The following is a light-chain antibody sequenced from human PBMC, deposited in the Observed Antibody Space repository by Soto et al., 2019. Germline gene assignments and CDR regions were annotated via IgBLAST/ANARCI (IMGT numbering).Light chain of an antibody. V-gene: IGKV3-20*01. CDR3: QQYDSSPRYT. CDR2: GAS. CDR1: QSVSSSY. J-gene: IGKJ2*01. Sequence: EIVLTQSPGTLSLSPGERATLSCRASQSVSSSYLVWYQQKPGQAPRLLIYGASSRATGIPDRFSGSGSGTDFALTISRLEPEDFAVYYCQQYDSSPRYTFGQGTKLEIK.